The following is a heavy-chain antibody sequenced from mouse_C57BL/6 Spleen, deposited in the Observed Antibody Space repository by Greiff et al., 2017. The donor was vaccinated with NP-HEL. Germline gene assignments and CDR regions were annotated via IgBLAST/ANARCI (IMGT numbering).Heavy chain of an antibody. CDR2: IYPGSGNT. D-gene: IGHD2-4*01. CDR1: GYTFTDYY. Sequence: VQLQQSGAELVRPGASVKLSCKASGYTFTDYYINWVKQRPGQGLEWIARIYPGSGNTYYNEKFKGKATLTAEKSSSTAYMQLSSLTSEDSAVYFCARYDYESWFAYWGQGTLVTVSA. J-gene: IGHJ3*01. V-gene: IGHV1-76*01. CDR3: ARYDYESWFAY.